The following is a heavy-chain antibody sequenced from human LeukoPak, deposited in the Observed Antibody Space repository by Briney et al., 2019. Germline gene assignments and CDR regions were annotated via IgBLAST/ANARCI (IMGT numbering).Heavy chain of an antibody. CDR3: ARDHGAIALTNYLDY. J-gene: IGHJ4*02. CDR1: GFTFDDYG. D-gene: IGHD1-1*01. Sequence: GGSLRLSCAASGFTFDDYGMSWVRQAPEKGLEWVSNINRNGGNTAYADSVKGRFTISRDNAKNSLYLQMNSLRAEDTALYYCARDHGAIALTNYLDYWGQGTLVTVSS. V-gene: IGHV3-20*04. CDR2: INRNGGNT.